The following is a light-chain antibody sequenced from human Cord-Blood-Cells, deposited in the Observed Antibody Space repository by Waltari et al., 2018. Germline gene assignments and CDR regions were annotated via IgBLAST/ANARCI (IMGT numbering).Light chain of an antibody. CDR3: CSYAGSSTVV. CDR1: SSDVGRYNL. J-gene: IGLJ2*01. V-gene: IGLV2-23*01. Sequence: QSALTQPASASWSPGQSLTIPCTGPSSDVGRYNLVSWYQQHPGKAPKRMIYEGSKRPSGVSNRFSGSKSGNTASLTISGLQAEDEVDYYCCSYAGSSTVVFGGGTKLTVL. CDR2: EGS.